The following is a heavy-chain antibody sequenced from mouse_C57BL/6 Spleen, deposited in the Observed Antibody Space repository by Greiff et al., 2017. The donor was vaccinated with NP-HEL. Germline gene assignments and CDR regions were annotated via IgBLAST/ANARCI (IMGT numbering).Heavy chain of an antibody. D-gene: IGHD2-4*01. CDR1: GYAFSSYW. V-gene: IGHV1-80*01. CDR2: IYPGDGDT. Sequence: LVESGAELVKPGASVKISCKASGYAFSSYWMHWVKQRPGKGLEWIGQIYPGDGDTNYNGKFKGKATLTADKSSSTAYMQLSSLTSEDSAVDFCAHDSLDYWGQGTTLTVSS. J-gene: IGHJ2*01. CDR3: AHDSLDY.